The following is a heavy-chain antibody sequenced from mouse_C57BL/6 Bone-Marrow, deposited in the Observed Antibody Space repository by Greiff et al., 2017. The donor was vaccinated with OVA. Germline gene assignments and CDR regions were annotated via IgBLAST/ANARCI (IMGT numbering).Heavy chain of an antibody. J-gene: IGHJ1*03. V-gene: IGHV5-16*01. CDR2: INYDGSST. D-gene: IGHD4-1*01. CDR1: GFTFSDYY. Sequence: EVQLVESEGGLVQPGSSMKLSCTASGFTFSDYYMAWVRQVPEKGLEWVANINYDGSSTYYLDSLKSRFIISRDNAKNILYLQMSSLKSEDTATYYCARDWEMGYFDVWGTGTTVTVSS. CDR3: ARDWEMGYFDV.